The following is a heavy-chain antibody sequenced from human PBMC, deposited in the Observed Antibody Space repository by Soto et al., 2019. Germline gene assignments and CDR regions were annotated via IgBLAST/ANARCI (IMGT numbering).Heavy chain of an antibody. CDR1: AFTFRRHG. CDR3: AKGGIYGSGSNYGMDV. D-gene: IGHD3-10*01. Sequence: GGSLRLSCVASAFTFRRHGMSWVRQAPGKGLDWVSGISGSGSGTYYADSVKGRFSISRDNSRNTLYLRMNSLRAEDTAVYYCAKGGIYGSGSNYGMDVWGQGTTVTVSS. CDR2: ISGSGSGT. J-gene: IGHJ6*02. V-gene: IGHV3-23*01.